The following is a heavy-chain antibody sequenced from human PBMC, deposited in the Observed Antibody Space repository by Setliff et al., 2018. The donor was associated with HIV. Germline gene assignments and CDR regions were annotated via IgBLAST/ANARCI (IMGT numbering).Heavy chain of an antibody. CDR3: AKENGGYSSSSNFDS. CDR1: GFTFSSYA. CDR2: ISGSGGST. Sequence: GSLRLSCAASGFTFSSYAMNWVRQAPGKGLEWVSSISGSGGSTYYADSVKGWFTISRDNSKNTLYLQMSSLRGEDTAVYYCAKENGGYSSSSNFDSWGQGTLVTVSS. J-gene: IGHJ4*02. D-gene: IGHD6-6*01. V-gene: IGHV3-23*01.